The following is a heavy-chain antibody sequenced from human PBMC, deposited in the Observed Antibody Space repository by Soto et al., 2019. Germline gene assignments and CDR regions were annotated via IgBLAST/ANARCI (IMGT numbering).Heavy chain of an antibody. J-gene: IGHJ6*02. V-gene: IGHV2-70*11. CDR1: GFSLSTSGMC. CDR2: IDWDDDK. CDR3: ARICSNYNPLVDV. Sequence: SGPTLVNPTQTLILTCTFSGFSLSTSGMCVSWIRQPPGKALEWLARIDWDDDKYYSTSLKTRLTISKDTSKNQVVLTMTNMDPVDTATYYCARICSNYNPLVDVWGQGTTVTVSS. D-gene: IGHD4-4*01.